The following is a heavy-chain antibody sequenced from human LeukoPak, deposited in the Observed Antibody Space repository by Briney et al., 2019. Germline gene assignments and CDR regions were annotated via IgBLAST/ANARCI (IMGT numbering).Heavy chain of an antibody. V-gene: IGHV3-21*06. CDR2: IISSSCYI. D-gene: IGHD1-26*01. CDR3: ARGMGSSRSSIDY. Sequence: GGSLRLSCAASGFSFSSYTMNWVRQAPGKGLEWVSSIISSSCYIYYADSVKGRFTISRDSAKNSLYLQMNSLRAEDTAVYYCARGMGSSRSSIDYWGQGTLVTVSS. CDR1: GFSFSSYT. J-gene: IGHJ4*02.